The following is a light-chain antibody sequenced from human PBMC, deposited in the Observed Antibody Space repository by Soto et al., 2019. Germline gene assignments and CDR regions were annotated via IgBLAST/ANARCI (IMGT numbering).Light chain of an antibody. CDR1: SSNIGAGYD. Sequence: QLVLTQPPSVSGAPGQRVTISCTGSSSNIGAGYDVHWYQQLPGTAPKLLIYGNNNRPSGVPDRFSGSKSGTSASLAITGLQAEDEADYYCQSYDGSLSGSVVFGGGTQLTVL. J-gene: IGLJ2*01. CDR3: QSYDGSLSGSVV. V-gene: IGLV1-40*01. CDR2: GNN.